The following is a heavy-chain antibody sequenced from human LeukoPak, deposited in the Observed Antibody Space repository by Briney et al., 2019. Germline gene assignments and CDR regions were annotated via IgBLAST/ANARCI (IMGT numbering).Heavy chain of an antibody. Sequence: ASVKVSCKASGYTFTSYDINWVRQATGQGLEWMGWMNPNSGNTGYAQKFRGRVTMTRNTSISTAYMELSSLRSEDTAVYYCARVYSYGTYYYYYMDVWGKGTTVTVSS. D-gene: IGHD5-18*01. CDR3: ARVYSYGTYYYYYMDV. J-gene: IGHJ6*03. CDR1: GYTFTSYD. CDR2: MNPNSGNT. V-gene: IGHV1-8*01.